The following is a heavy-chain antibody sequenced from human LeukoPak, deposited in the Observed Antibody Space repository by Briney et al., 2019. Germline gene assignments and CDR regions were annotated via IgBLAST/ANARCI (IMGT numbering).Heavy chain of an antibody. Sequence: SETLSLTCIISGGSISSTSHYWGWVRQPPGKGLEWIGSISYSGTTYYNPSLKSRVTISIDTSKNQFSLKLSSVTAADTAVYYCARRARLYGSWPNHWYFDLWGRGTLVTVSS. V-gene: IGHV4-39*07. J-gene: IGHJ2*01. CDR1: GGSISSTSHY. CDR2: ISYSGTT. CDR3: ARRARLYGSWPNHWYFDL. D-gene: IGHD6-13*01.